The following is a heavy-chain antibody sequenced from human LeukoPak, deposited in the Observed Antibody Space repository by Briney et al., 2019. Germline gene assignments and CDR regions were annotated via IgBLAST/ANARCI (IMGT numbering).Heavy chain of an antibody. CDR3: ARDMGSFGMDV. V-gene: IGHV3-53*01. D-gene: IGHD3-10*01. Sequence: GGSLRLSCAASGFTVSSNYMSWARQAPGKGLEWVSVIYSGGSTCYADSVKGRFTISRDNSKNTLYLQMNSLRAEDTAVYYCARDMGSFGMDVWGKGTTVTVSS. CDR1: GFTVSSNY. CDR2: IYSGGST. J-gene: IGHJ6*04.